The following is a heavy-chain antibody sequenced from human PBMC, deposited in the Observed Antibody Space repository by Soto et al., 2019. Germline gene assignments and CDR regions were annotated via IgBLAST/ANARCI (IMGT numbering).Heavy chain of an antibody. CDR1: GGTFSSYT. CDR2: IIPILGIA. V-gene: IGHV1-69*04. J-gene: IGHJ5*02. D-gene: IGHD5-12*01. CDR3: ARDTYGGYDLIRFDP. Sequence: ASVKVSCKASGGTFSSYTISWVRQAPGQGLEWMGRIIPILGIANYAQKFQGRVTITADKSTSTAYMELSSLRSEDTAVYYCARDTYGGYDLIRFDPWGQGTLVTVSS.